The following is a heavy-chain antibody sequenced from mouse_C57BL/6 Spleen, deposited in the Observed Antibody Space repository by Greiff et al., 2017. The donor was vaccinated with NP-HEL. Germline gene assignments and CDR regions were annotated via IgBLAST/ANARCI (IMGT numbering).Heavy chain of an antibody. V-gene: IGHV5-12*01. D-gene: IGHD2-4*01. CDR2: ISNGGGST. CDR1: GFTFSDYY. J-gene: IGHJ3*01. CDR3: ARQRDDYEAWFAY. Sequence: EVQVVESGGGLVQPGGSLKLSCAASGFTFSDYYMYWVRQTPEKRLEWVAYISNGGGSTYYPDTVKGRFTISRDNAKNTLYLQMSRLKSEDTAMYYCARQRDDYEAWFAYWGQGTLVTVSA.